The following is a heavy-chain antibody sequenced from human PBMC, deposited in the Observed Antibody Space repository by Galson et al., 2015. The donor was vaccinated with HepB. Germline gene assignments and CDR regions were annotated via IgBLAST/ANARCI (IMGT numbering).Heavy chain of an antibody. CDR2: ISSSSSSI. CDR1: GFTFNSYT. V-gene: IGHV3-48*01. CDR3: ARDWTTDNLLAPGVTGGLPRY. D-gene: IGHD2-2*01. Sequence: SLRLSCAASGFTFNSYTMNWVRQVPGKGLECVSYISSSSSSIYYADSVKGRFTISRDNAKKSLFLQMNSLRAEDTAIYYCARDWTTDNLLAPGVTGGLPRYWGQGILVTVSP. J-gene: IGHJ4*02.